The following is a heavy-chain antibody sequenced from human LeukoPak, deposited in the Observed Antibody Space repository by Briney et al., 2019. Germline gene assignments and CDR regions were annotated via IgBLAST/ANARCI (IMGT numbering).Heavy chain of an antibody. D-gene: IGHD2-15*01. J-gene: IGHJ6*03. CDR1: GYTFTYYG. CDR2: INTNTGNP. CDR3: ARSRRVVVPSTLNSADDYYYYMDV. V-gene: IGHV7-4-1*02. Sequence: ASVKVACKASGYTFTYYGLNWVRQAPGQGLECLGGINTNTGNPTYAQGFTGRFVFSFDTSVSTAYLQISSLKAEDTAIYYCARSRRVVVPSTLNSADDYYYYMDVWGKGTTAIVSS.